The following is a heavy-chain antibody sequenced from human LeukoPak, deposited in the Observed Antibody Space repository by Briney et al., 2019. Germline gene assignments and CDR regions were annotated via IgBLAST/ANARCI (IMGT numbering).Heavy chain of an antibody. CDR3: ARVKSGYSYGPHYYYYYMDV. J-gene: IGHJ6*03. Sequence: GGSLRLSCAASGFTFSSYWMSWVRQAPGKGLEWVGNIKEDGSEKNYVDSVKGRFTISRDNAKNSLYLQMNSLRAEDTAVYYCARVKSGYSYGPHYYYYYMDVWGKGTTVTVSS. CDR1: GFTFSSYW. D-gene: IGHD5-18*01. V-gene: IGHV3-7*04. CDR2: IKEDGSEK.